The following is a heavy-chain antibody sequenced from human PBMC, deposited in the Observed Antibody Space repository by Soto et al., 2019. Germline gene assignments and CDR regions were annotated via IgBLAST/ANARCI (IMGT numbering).Heavy chain of an antibody. J-gene: IGHJ4*02. CDR3: ARDVYYGSGIFDY. V-gene: IGHV1-69*04. CDR2: IIPILGIA. D-gene: IGHD3-10*01. Sequence: GASVKVSCKASGGTFSSYTISWVRQAPGQGLEWMGRIIPILGIANYAQKFQGRVTITADKSTSTAYMELSSLRSEDTAVYYCARDVYYGSGIFDYWGQGTLVTVSS. CDR1: GGTFSSYT.